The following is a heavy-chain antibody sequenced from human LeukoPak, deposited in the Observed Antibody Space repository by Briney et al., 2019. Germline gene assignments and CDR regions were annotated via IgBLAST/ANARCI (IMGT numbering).Heavy chain of an antibody. CDR2: IGSAGEI. J-gene: IGHJ4*02. D-gene: IGHD3-16*01. V-gene: IGHV3-13*01. CDR1: GFTFRSYD. CDR3: VRDQGGAVSY. Sequence: GGSLRLSCAAPGFTFRSYDMHWVRQATRKGLEWVSGIGSAGEIYYPGSVKGRFTISRENAKNSLYLQMNSLRAGDTAVYYCVRDQGGAVSYWGQGTLVTVSS.